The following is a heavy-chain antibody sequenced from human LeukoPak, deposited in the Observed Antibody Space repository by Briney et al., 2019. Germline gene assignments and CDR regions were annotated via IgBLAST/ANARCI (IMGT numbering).Heavy chain of an antibody. D-gene: IGHD5-18*01. CDR3: ARARIQLSVYYFDY. Sequence: SESLSLTCTVSGGSISSYYWSWIRQPAGKGLEWIGRIYTSGSTNYNPSLKSRVTISVDTSKNQFSLKLSSVTAADTAVYYCARARIQLSVYYFDYWGQGTLVTVSS. J-gene: IGHJ4*02. CDR2: IYTSGST. V-gene: IGHV4-4*07. CDR1: GGSISSYY.